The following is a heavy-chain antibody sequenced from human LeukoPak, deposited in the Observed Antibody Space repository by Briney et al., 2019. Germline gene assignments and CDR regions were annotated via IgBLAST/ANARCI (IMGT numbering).Heavy chain of an antibody. Sequence: PSETLSLTCAVYGGSFSGYYWSWIRQPPGKGLEWIGEINHSGSTNYNPSLKSRVTISVDTSKNQFSLKLSSVTAADTAVYYCARGVGSGYTDDWGQGTLVTVFS. V-gene: IGHV4-34*01. CDR1: GGSFSGYY. J-gene: IGHJ4*02. CDR2: INHSGST. D-gene: IGHD3-22*01. CDR3: ARGVGSGYTDD.